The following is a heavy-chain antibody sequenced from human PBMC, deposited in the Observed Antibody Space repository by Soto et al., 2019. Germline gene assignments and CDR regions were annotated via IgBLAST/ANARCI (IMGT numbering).Heavy chain of an antibody. V-gene: IGHV1-69*06. CDR1: GGTFSSYA. CDR3: AIDRRVAAATLFSGY. Sequence: QVQLVQSGAEVKKPGSSVKVSCKASGGTFSSYAISWVRQAPGQGLEWMGGIIPIFGTANYAQKFQGRVTITADKSAGTAYMELGSLRSEDTAVYYCAIDRRVAAATLFSGYWGQGTLVTVSS. D-gene: IGHD2-15*01. J-gene: IGHJ4*02. CDR2: IIPIFGTA.